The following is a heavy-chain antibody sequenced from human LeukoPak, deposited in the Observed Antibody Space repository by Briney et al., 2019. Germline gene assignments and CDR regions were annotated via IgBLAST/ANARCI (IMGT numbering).Heavy chain of an antibody. D-gene: IGHD3-10*01. CDR1: GGSISDTTYF. CDR3: ARHSNYGSGSYLVFNWFDP. CDR2: IYSSGST. J-gene: IGHJ5*02. V-gene: IGHV4-39*01. Sequence: PSETLPLTCSVSGGSISDTTYFWGWIRQPPGKGLEWIGSIYSSGSTYYNPSLKSRVTVSIDTSRNQFSLKLSSVTAADTAVYYCARHSNYGSGSYLVFNWFDPWGQGTLVTVSS.